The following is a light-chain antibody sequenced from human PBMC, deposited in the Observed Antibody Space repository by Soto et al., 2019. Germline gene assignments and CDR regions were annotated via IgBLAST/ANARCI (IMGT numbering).Light chain of an antibody. CDR2: EAT. CDR3: SSYTAWATWV. Sequence: QSALTQPASVSGSPGQSITISCTGTGSDIGGYNYVSWYQQRPGKAPQLMIYEATDRPSGVSNRFSGSKSGNTASLTISGLQAEAEADSYCSSYTAWATWVFGGGTKRTVL. CDR1: GSDIGGYNY. V-gene: IGLV2-14*01. J-gene: IGLJ3*02.